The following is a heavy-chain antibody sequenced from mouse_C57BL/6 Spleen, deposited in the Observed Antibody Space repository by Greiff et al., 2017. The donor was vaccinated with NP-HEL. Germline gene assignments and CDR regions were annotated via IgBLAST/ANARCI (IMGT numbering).Heavy chain of an antibody. CDR3: ARGGITTVVVDY. CDR2: IDPSDSYT. V-gene: IGHV1-50*01. J-gene: IGHJ2*01. CDR1: GYTFTSYW. Sequence: VQLQQPGAELVKPGASVKLSCKASGYTFTSYWMQWVKQRPGQGLEWIGEIDPSDSYTNYNQKFKGKATLTVDTSSSTAYMQLSSLTSGDSAVYYCARGGITTVVVDYWGQGTTLTVSS. D-gene: IGHD1-1*01.